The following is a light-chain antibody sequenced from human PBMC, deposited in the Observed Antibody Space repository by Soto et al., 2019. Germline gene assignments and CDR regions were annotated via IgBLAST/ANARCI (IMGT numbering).Light chain of an antibody. Sequence: QSVLTQPPSVSGSPGQRVTISCTWISSNLGAGYDVHWYQLLPGTAPKLLIYGNRNRPSGVPDRFSGSKSGTSASLAITGLQAEDEADYYCQSYDNSLGVCYVFGTGTKVTVL. CDR1: SSNLGAGYD. J-gene: IGLJ1*01. V-gene: IGLV1-40*01. CDR3: QSYDNSLGVCYV. CDR2: GNR.